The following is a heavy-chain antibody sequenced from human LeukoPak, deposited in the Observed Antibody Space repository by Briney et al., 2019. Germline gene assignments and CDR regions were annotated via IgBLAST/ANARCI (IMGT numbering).Heavy chain of an antibody. V-gene: IGHV3-23*01. CDR1: GFTFSSYS. CDR2: ISGSGGIT. J-gene: IGHJ4*02. D-gene: IGHD3-10*01. CDR3: ARAAMVRGVDYFDY. Sequence: GGSLILSCAASGFTFSSYSMTWVRQAPGKGLEWVSVISGSGGITYYADSVKGRFTISRDNSKNTLYLQMNSLRVEDTAVYYCARAAMVRGVDYFDYWGQGTLATVSS.